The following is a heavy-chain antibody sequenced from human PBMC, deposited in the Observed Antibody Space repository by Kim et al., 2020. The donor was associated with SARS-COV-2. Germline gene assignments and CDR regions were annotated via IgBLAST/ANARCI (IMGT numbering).Heavy chain of an antibody. CDR1: GFTFSNYA. D-gene: IGHD6-13*01. CDR3: AKAGRESPHTSSSV. CDR2: ISGSGPNT. J-gene: IGHJ4*02. V-gene: IGHV3-23*01. Sequence: GGSLRLSCAVAGFTFSNYAMTWVRQAPGKGLEWVSVISGSGPNTYYADSVKGRFTISRDNSNNTLYLQMNSLRAEDTAVYYCAKAGRESPHTSSSVWGQGTLVPGSP.